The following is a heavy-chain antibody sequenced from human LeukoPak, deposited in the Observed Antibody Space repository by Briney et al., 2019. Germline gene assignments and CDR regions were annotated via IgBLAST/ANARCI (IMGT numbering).Heavy chain of an antibody. V-gene: IGHV4-34*01. D-gene: IGHD3-9*01. CDR2: INHSGST. CDR1: GGSFSGYY. CDR3: ARHRPGLRYFDWLPGGGNWFDP. Sequence: SSETLSLTCAVYGGSFSGYYWSWIRQPPGKGLEWIGEINHSGSTNYNPSLKSRVTISVDTSKNQFSLKLSSVTAADTAVYYCARHRPGLRYFDWLPGGGNWFDPWGRGTLVTVSS. J-gene: IGHJ5*02.